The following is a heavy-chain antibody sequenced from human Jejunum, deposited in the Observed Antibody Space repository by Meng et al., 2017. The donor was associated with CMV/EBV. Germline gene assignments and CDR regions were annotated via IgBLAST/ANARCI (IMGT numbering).Heavy chain of an antibody. J-gene: IGHJ4*02. V-gene: IGHV4-4*07. CDR1: GGSIRTYS. CDR3: ARDLPGVGVDY. CDR2: ISSSGST. Sequence: VQVQVSARGLVNPSETLSLTCSVSGGSIRTYSWTWIRQPAGKGLEWIGRISSSGSTNYTPSLNSRVTMSVDTSKNHFSLRLSSVTAADTAVYYCARDLPGVGVDYWGQGTLVHGAS. D-gene: IGHD2-2*01.